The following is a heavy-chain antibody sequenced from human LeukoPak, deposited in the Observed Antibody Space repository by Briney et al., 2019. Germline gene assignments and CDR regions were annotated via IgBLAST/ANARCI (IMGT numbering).Heavy chain of an antibody. V-gene: IGHV1-69*04. CDR3: ARGVVRGVMALGY. CDR1: GGSFSSYV. Sequence: SVKVSCKASGGSFSSYVITWVRQAPGQGLEWMGRIIPVLGVSNFAQKFQGRVTITADKSTSTAYMELSSLRSEDTAVYYCARGVVRGVMALGYWGQGTLVTVSS. J-gene: IGHJ4*02. D-gene: IGHD3-10*01. CDR2: IIPVLGVS.